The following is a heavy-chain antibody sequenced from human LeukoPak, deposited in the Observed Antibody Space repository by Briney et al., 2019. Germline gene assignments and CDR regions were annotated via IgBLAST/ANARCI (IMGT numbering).Heavy chain of an antibody. Sequence: GASVKVSCKASGYTFTSYDINWVRQATGQGLEWMGWMNPNSGNTGYAQKFQGRVTMTRNTSISTAYMELSSLRSDDTAVYYRARGRILGTAMVGYWGQGTLVTVSS. CDR1: GYTFTSYD. V-gene: IGHV1-8*01. J-gene: IGHJ4*02. CDR2: MNPNSGNT. D-gene: IGHD5-18*01. CDR3: ARGRILGTAMVGY.